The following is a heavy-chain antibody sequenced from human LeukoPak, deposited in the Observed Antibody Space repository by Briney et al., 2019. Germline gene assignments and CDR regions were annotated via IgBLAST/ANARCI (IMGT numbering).Heavy chain of an antibody. D-gene: IGHD1-26*01. CDR1: GYTFTDYY. CDR3: ARGGKAFATGAFDI. J-gene: IGHJ3*02. V-gene: IGHV1-2*02. CDR2: LNPGSGGT. Sequence: ASVRLSCKTSGYTFTDYYIHWVRQAPGQGLEWMGWLNPGSGGTNYAQKFQGRVTMTRDTSITTAYMGLSSLTSDDTAVYHCARGGKAFATGAFDIWGQGTMVTVSS.